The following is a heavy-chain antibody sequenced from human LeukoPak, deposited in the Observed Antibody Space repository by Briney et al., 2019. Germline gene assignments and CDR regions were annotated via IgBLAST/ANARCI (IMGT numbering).Heavy chain of an antibody. CDR3: ARVGGSFRFDY. CDR2: IYYSGST. D-gene: IGHD1-26*01. J-gene: IGHJ4*02. CDR1: GYSISSGYY. V-gene: IGHV4-38-2*02. Sequence: SETLSLTCTVSGYSISSGYYWGWIRQPPGKGLEWIGSIYYSGSTNYNPSLKSRVTISVDTSKNQFSLKLSSVTAADTAVYYCARVGGSFRFDYWGQGTLVTVSS.